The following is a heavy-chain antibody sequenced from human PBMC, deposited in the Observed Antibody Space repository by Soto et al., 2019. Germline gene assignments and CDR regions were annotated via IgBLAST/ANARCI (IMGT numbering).Heavy chain of an antibody. D-gene: IGHD3-10*01. J-gene: IGHJ4*02. V-gene: IGHV4-59*01. CDR2: INYRGNT. Sequence: SETLSLTCTVSGGSISTYYWTWIRQPPGKGLEWIGYINYRGNTNYNPSLKSRLTKSIDTSNNRCSLKLNSVTAADTAVYYCARGEESYVYLCHYWGTGTLVTVSS. CDR1: GGSISTYY. CDR3: ARGEESYVYLCHY.